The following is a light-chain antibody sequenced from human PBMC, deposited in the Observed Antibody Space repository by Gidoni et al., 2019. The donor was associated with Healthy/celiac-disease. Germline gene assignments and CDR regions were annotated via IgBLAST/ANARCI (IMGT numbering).Light chain of an antibody. Sequence: EIVLTQSPATLSLSPGERATLSCRASQSVSSYLAWYQQKPGQAPRLLIYDASNRATGIPARFSGSGSGTDFTLTISSLEPEDFAVYYCQQRSNWLYTCXQXTKLEIK. V-gene: IGKV3-11*01. CDR2: DAS. J-gene: IGKJ2*01. CDR1: QSVSSY. CDR3: QQRSNWLYT.